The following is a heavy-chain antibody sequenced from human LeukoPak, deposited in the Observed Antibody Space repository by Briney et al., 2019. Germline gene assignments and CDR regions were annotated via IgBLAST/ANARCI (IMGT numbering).Heavy chain of an antibody. J-gene: IGHJ4*02. D-gene: IGHD5-18*01. CDR3: ARASVDTAMVRFDY. Sequence: GGSLRLSCAASGFTFSSYSMNWVRQAPGKGLEWVSSISSSSSYIYYADSVKGRFTISRDNAKNSLYLQMNSLRAEDTAVYYCARASVDTAMVRFDYWGQGTLVTVSS. CDR1: GFTFSSYS. V-gene: IGHV3-21*01. CDR2: ISSSSSYI.